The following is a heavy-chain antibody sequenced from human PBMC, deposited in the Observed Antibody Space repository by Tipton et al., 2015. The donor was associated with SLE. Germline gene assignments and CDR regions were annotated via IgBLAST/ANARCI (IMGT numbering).Heavy chain of an antibody. Sequence: LRLSCAASGFTFSDYYMSWIRQPPGKGLEWIGEINHSGSTNYNPSLKSRVTISVDTSKNQFSLKLSSVTAADTAVYYCARSGYYGSGSRTLYYFDYWGQGTLVTVSS. CDR3: ARSGYYGSGSRTLYYFDY. J-gene: IGHJ4*02. CDR1: GFTFSDYY. D-gene: IGHD3-10*01. CDR2: INHSGST. V-gene: IGHV4-34*01.